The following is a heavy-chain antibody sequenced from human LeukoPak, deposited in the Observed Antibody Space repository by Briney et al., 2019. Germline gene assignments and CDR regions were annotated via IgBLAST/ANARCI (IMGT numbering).Heavy chain of an antibody. CDR1: GGTFSSYA. CDR3: ARDPRWQPDR. J-gene: IGHJ4*02. CDR2: IIPILGIA. V-gene: IGHV1-69*04. Sequence: PVKVSCKASGGTFSSYAISWVRQAPGQGLEWMGRIIPILGIANYAQKFQGRVTITADKSTSTAYMELRSLRSDDTAVYYCARDPRWQPDRWGQGTLVTVSS. D-gene: IGHD2-15*01.